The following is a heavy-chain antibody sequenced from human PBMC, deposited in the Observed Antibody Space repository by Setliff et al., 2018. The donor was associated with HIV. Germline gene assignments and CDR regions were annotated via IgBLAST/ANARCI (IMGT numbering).Heavy chain of an antibody. V-gene: IGHV1-3*01. D-gene: IGHD6-19*01. CDR2: ISAGKGMT. Sequence: GASVKVSCNASGYTFSTYAMHWVRQAPGQRLEWMGWISAGKGMTKYSKKFQGRVTLTRDTAASTAYMELSSLRSEDTAVCYCARDIYDSGWFTLEYWGQGTLVTVSS. J-gene: IGHJ4*02. CDR1: GYTFSTYA. CDR3: ARDIYDSGWFTLEY.